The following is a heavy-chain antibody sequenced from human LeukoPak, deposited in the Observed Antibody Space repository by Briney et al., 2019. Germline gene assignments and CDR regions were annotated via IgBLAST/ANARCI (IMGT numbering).Heavy chain of an antibody. CDR3: ARKGWTDTTNWFDP. CDR1: GFTVSSNY. Sequence: GSLRLSCAASGFTVSSNYMSWVRQPPGKGLEWIGYIYYSGSTNYNPSLKSRVTISVDTSKNQFSLKLSSVTAADTAVYYCARKGWTDTTNWFDPWGQGTLVTVSS. D-gene: IGHD1-1*01. J-gene: IGHJ5*02. V-gene: IGHV4-59*02. CDR2: IYYSGST.